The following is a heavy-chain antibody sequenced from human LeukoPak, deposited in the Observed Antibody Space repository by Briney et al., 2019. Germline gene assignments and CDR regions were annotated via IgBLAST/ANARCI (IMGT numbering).Heavy chain of an antibody. J-gene: IGHJ6*03. CDR1: GDSVTNYY. Sequence: SETLSLTCTVSGDSVTNYYWSWIRQPPGKGLEWIGDIFYTGSTNYNPSLKSRVTISIDTSKNQFSLKLSSVTAADTAVYYCARAGRGYNYGFVPSEIDYYYYYLDVWGKGTTVTVSS. CDR3: ARAGRGYNYGFVPSEIDYYYYYLDV. V-gene: IGHV4-59*02. D-gene: IGHD5-18*01. CDR2: IFYTGST.